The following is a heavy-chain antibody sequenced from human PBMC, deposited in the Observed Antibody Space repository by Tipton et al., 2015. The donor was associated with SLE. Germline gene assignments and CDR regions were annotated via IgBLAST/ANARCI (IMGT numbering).Heavy chain of an antibody. CDR2: TFATGGT. CDR1: GGSMSSGNYY. D-gene: IGHD5-18*01. Sequence: TLSLTCTVSGGSMSSGNYYWSWIRQPAGKGLEWIGRTFATGGTNYNPSLNNRVTISVDTSKNQFSLKLTSVTAADTATYYCARGVRIQGVVDVWGQGTTVTISS. CDR3: ARGVRIQGVVDV. J-gene: IGHJ3*01. V-gene: IGHV4-61*02.